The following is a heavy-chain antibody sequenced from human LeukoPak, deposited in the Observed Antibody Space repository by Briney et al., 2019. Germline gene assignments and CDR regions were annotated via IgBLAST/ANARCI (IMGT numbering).Heavy chain of an antibody. D-gene: IGHD2-15*01. V-gene: IGHV3-74*01. J-gene: IGHJ6*02. Sequence: PGGSLRLSCAASGFTFSSYWMHWVRQAPGKGLVWVSRINSDGSSTSYADSVKGRFTISRDNAKNTLYLQMNSLRAEDTAVYYCAREGGRDFYYYGMDVWGQGTTVTVSS. CDR2: INSDGSST. CDR3: AREGGRDFYYYGMDV. CDR1: GFTFSSYW.